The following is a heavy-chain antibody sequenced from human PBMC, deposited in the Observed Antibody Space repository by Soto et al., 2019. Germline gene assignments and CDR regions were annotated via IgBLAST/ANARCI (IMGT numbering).Heavy chain of an antibody. Sequence: GGSLRLSCAACGFTFSSYAMSWVRQAPGKGLEWVSAISGSDCSTYYADSVKGRFTISRDNSKNTLYLQMNSLRAEDTAVYYCAKGSRGVGATVSIDYWGQGTLVTVSS. CDR2: ISGSDCST. CDR3: AKGSRGVGATVSIDY. D-gene: IGHD1-26*01. CDR1: GFTFSSYA. J-gene: IGHJ4*02. V-gene: IGHV3-23*01.